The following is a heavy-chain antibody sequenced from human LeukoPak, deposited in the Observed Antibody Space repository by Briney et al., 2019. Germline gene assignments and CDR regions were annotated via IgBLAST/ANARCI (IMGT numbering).Heavy chain of an antibody. V-gene: IGHV3-30*18. Sequence: PGRSLRLSCAASGFTFSSYGMHWVRQAPGKGLEWVAVISYDGSNKYYADSVKGRFTISRDNSKNTLYLQMNSLRAEDTAVYYCAKDRYDSSGYYYHLEKRYFDYWGQGTLVTVSS. CDR2: ISYDGSNK. CDR3: AKDRYDSSGYYYHLEKRYFDY. D-gene: IGHD3-22*01. CDR1: GFTFSSYG. J-gene: IGHJ4*02.